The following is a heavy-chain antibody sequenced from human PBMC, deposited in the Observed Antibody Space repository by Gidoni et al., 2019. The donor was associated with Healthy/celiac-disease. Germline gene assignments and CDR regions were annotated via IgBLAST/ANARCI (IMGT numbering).Heavy chain of an antibody. CDR1: GGTFSSYA. V-gene: IGHV1-69*04. J-gene: IGHJ6*02. Sequence: QVQLVQSGAEVKKPGSSVKVSCKASGGTFSSYAISWVRQAPGQGLEWMGRIIPILGIANYAQKFQGRVTITADKSTSTAYMELSSLRSEDTAVYYCARGPLAGSYGSDYYYYYGMDVWGQGTTVTVSS. CDR3: ARGPLAGSYGSDYYYYYGMDV. CDR2: IIPILGIA. D-gene: IGHD5-18*01.